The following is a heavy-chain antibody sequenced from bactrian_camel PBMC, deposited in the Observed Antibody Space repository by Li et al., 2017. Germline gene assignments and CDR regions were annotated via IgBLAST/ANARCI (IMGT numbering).Heavy chain of an antibody. J-gene: IGHJ4*01. CDR3: ASAAYNSNWSRLEKRYYKY. V-gene: IGHV3S55*01. D-gene: IGHD6*01. CDR1: ADTRCTYA. Sequence: HVQLVESGGGSVQAGGSLRLSCRVSADTRCTYAMSWYRQAPGKEREFVSAFNNSGTPTYGDSVKGRFTISKDYARNTLALQMNSLKPEDSAMYYCASAAYNSNWSRLEKRYYKYWGQGTQVTVS. CDR2: FNNSGTP.